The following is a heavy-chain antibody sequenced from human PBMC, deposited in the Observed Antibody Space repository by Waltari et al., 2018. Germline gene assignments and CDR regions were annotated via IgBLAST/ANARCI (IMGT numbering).Heavy chain of an antibody. CDR2: INSDGTGT. CDR3: TRDSGQGLDF. Sequence: EVQLVESGGGLVQSGGSLRLSCGASGFTFRNHWMHWVRQAPGTGLLWVSRINSDGTGTSHADPVKGRFTRSRDNAKNTLYLQMNSLRVEDTAVYYCTRDSGQGLDFWGQGTLVTVSS. V-gene: IGHV3-74*01. D-gene: IGHD3-10*01. J-gene: IGHJ4*02. CDR1: GFTFRNHW.